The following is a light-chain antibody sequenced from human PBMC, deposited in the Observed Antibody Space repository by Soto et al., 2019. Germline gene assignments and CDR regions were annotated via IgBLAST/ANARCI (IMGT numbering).Light chain of an antibody. Sequence: QSVLTQPASVSGSPGQSITVSCTGTRSDVGGYNSVSWYQQHPGKPPNLIIYEVSNRPSGVSDRFSGSKSGNTASLTISGLQAEDEADYYCSSYTSTSSYVFATGTKVTVL. CDR2: EVS. CDR3: SSYTSTSSYV. J-gene: IGLJ1*01. V-gene: IGLV2-14*03. CDR1: RSDVGGYNS.